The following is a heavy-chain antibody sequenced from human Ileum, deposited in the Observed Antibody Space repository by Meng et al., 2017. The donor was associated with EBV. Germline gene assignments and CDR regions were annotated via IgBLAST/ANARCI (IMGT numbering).Heavy chain of an antibody. CDR3: ASSDYYRSDY. CDR2: TSHSGST. D-gene: IGHD3-22*01. CDR1: GGSISRSDW. Sequence: RRQEPGPGLVKPSETLSLTCAVSGGSISRSDWWSWVRQPPGKGLEWIGETSHSGSTNYSPSLKSRVTISLDKSKNQLSLKLNSVTAADTAVYYCASSDYYRSDYWGQGTLVTVSS. V-gene: IGHV4-4*02. J-gene: IGHJ4*02.